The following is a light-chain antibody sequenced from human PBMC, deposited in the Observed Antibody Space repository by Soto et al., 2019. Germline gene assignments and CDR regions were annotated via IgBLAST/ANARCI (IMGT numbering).Light chain of an antibody. CDR3: SSLTRSATWV. CDR2: EVS. J-gene: IGLJ3*02. CDR1: SSDVGSYNR. V-gene: IGLV2-14*02. Sequence: QSALTQPASVSGSPGQSITISCTGGSSDVGSYNRVSWYRQHPGKAPQLIIYEVSNRPSGVSNRFSGSKSGNTASLTISGLHAEDAADYCCSSLTRSATWVIGGGTKLTVL.